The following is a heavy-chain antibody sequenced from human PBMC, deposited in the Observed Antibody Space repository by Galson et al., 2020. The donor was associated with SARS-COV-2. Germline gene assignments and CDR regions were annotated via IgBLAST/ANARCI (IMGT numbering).Heavy chain of an antibody. CDR3: ATFNWNDGYYFDY. Sequence: ASVKVSCKVSGYTLTELSMHWVRQAPGKGLEWMGGLEPEDGETIYAQKFQGRVTMTEDTSTDTAYMELSSLRSEDTAVYYCATFNWNDGYYFDYWGQGTLVTVSS. CDR2: LEPEDGET. CDR1: GYTLTELS. D-gene: IGHD1-1*01. J-gene: IGHJ4*02. V-gene: IGHV1-24*01.